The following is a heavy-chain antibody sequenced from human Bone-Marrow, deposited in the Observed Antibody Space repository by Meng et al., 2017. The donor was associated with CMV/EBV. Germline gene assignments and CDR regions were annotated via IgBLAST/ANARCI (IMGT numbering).Heavy chain of an antibody. CDR3: ARAGYVWGSPGDY. CDR1: GVTFSSYA. D-gene: IGHD3-16*01. CDR2: ISYDGSNK. Sequence: GELVVSGGCVVEPGRFMRLSCAASGVTFSSYAMHWVRQAPGKGLEWVAVISYDGSNKYYADSVKGRFTISRDNSKNTLYLQMNSLRAEDTAVYYCARAGYVWGSPGDYWGQGTLVTVSS. V-gene: IGHV3-30-3*01. J-gene: IGHJ4*02.